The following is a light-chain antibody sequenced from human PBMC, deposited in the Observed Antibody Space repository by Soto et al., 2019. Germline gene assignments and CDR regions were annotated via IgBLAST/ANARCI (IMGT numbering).Light chain of an antibody. Sequence: QSVLTQPRSVSGSPGQSVTISCTGTSSDVGGYNYVSWYQQHPGKAPKLMIYDVSKRPSGVPDRFSGSKSGNTASLTISGLQAEDEADYYCCSYAGSSSVFGTGTKLTVL. J-gene: IGLJ1*01. CDR3: CSYAGSSSV. CDR2: DVS. V-gene: IGLV2-11*01. CDR1: SSDVGGYNY.